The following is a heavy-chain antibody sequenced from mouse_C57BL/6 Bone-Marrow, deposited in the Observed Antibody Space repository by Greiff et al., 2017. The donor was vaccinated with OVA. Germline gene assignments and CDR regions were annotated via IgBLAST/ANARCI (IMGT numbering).Heavy chain of an antibody. J-gene: IGHJ2*01. V-gene: IGHV1-52*01. D-gene: IGHD1-1*01. CDR3: AIERNRPSVVAPDY. CDR2: IDPSDSET. CDR1: GYTFTSYW. Sequence: QVQLQQPGAELVRPGSSVKLSCKASGYTFTSYWMHWVKQRPIQGLEWIGNIDPSDSETHYNQKFKGKATLTVDKSSSTAYMQLSSLTSEDSAVYYCAIERNRPSVVAPDYWGQGTTLTVSS.